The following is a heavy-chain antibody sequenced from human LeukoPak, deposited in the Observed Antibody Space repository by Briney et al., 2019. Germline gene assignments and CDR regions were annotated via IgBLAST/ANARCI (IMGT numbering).Heavy chain of an antibody. CDR3: ARLSMKSQWLGFFDY. Sequence: SETLSLACAVYGGSFSGYYWSWIRQPPGKGLEWIGEINHSGSTNYNPSLKSRVTISVDTSKNQFSLKLSSVTAADTAVYYCARLSMKSQWLGFFDYWGQGTLVTVSS. CDR1: GGSFSGYY. V-gene: IGHV4-34*01. D-gene: IGHD6-19*01. CDR2: INHSGST. J-gene: IGHJ4*02.